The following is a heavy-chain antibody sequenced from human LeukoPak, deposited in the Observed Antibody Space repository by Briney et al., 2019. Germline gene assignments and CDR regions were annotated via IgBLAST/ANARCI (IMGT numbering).Heavy chain of an antibody. V-gene: IGHV3-30*03. CDR3: ARERSDSSSWYVFDY. CDR1: GFTFSSYG. CDR2: ISYDGNNK. Sequence: GGSLRLSCAASGFTFSSYGMHWVRQAPGKGLEWVASISYDGNNKYYADSVKGRFTISRDDSKNTLYLQMNSLRAEDTAVLYCARERSDSSSWYVFDYWGQGTLVTVPS. J-gene: IGHJ4*02. D-gene: IGHD6-13*01.